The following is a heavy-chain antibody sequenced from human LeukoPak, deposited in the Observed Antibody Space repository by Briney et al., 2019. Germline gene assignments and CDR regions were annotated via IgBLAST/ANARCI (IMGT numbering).Heavy chain of an antibody. Sequence: SETLSLTCTVSGGSISSSSYYWGWIRQPPGKGLEWIGSIYYSGSTYYNPSLKSRVTISVDTSKNQFSLKLSSVTAADTAVYYCARHSPTTYYYGSGSPLDYWGQGTLVTVSS. D-gene: IGHD3-10*01. V-gene: IGHV4-39*01. CDR1: GGSISSSSYY. J-gene: IGHJ4*02. CDR3: ARHSPTTYYYGSGSPLDY. CDR2: IYYSGST.